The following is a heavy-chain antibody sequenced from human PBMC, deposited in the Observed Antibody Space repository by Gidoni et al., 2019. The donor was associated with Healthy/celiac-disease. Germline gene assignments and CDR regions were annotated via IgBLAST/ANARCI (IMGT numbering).Heavy chain of an antibody. J-gene: IGHJ4*02. Sequence: QVQLQESGPGLVKPSETLSLTCTVSGGSISSYYWSWIRQPPGKGLEWIGYIYYSGSTNYNPSLKSRVTISVDTSKNQCSLKLSSVTAADTAVYYCASHHCGGDCYPPAIPYYFDYWGQGTLVTVSS. V-gene: IGHV4-59*08. D-gene: IGHD2-21*02. CDR2: IYYSGST. CDR1: GGSISSYY. CDR3: ASHHCGGDCYPPAIPYYFDY.